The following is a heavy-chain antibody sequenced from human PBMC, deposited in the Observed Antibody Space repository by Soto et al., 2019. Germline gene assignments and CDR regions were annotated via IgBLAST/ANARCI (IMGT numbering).Heavy chain of an antibody. CDR1: GFTFSSYA. J-gene: IGHJ4*02. V-gene: IGHV3-23*01. D-gene: IGHD6-19*01. Sequence: EVQLLESGGGLVQPGGSLRLSCAASGFTFSSYAMSWVRQAPGKGLEWVSAISGSGGSTYYADSVKGRFTISRDNSKNTLYLQLNSLRVEDTAVYYCAKWPTVAGTGIFDYWGQGTLVTVSS. CDR2: ISGSGGST. CDR3: AKWPTVAGTGIFDY.